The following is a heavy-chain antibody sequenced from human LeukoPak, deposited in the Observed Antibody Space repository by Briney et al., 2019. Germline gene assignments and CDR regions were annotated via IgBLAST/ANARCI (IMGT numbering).Heavy chain of an antibody. J-gene: IGHJ4*02. Sequence: SETLSLTCTVSGGSISSSSYYWGWIRQPPGKGLEWIGSIYYSGSTYYNPSLKSRVTISVDTSKNQFSLNLSSVTAADTAVYYCARLYYDSSGYYQIFHFDYWGQGTLVTVSS. CDR1: GGSISSSSYY. CDR2: IYYSGST. D-gene: IGHD3-22*01. CDR3: ARLYYDSSGYYQIFHFDY. V-gene: IGHV4-39*01.